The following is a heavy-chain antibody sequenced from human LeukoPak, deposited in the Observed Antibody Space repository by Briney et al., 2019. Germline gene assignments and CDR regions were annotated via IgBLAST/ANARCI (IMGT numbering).Heavy chain of an antibody. V-gene: IGHV4-34*01. CDR2: INHSGST. CDR1: GGSFSGNY. CDR3: ARGLPRRVSDAFDI. D-gene: IGHD3-16*02. Sequence: SETLSLTCAVYGGSFSGNYWSWIRQPPGKGLEWIGEINHSGSTNYNPSLKSRVTISVDTSKNQFSLKLSSVTAADTAVYYCARGLPRRVSDAFDIWGQGTMVTVSS. J-gene: IGHJ3*02.